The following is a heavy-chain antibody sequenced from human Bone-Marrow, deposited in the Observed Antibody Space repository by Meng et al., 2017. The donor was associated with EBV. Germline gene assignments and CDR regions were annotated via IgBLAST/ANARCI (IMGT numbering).Heavy chain of an antibody. V-gene: IGHV2-5*02. J-gene: IGHJ4*02. Sequence: QITLKESGPSLVHATQPLALTCTFSGFSLITSRVGVGCVRQPPGKAVEWLALFYWDDDKRYSPSLKSRLTFTKDTYKTQVILTMTNMDPVDTATYYCAHTHLKVLIDYWGQGTLVTVSS. CDR1: GFSLITSRVG. CDR2: FYWDDDK. CDR3: AHTHLKVLIDY.